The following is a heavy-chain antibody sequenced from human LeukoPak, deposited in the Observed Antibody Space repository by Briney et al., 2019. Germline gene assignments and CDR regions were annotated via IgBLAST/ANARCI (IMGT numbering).Heavy chain of an antibody. CDR1: GGSISSSSYY. CDR2: IYYSGST. D-gene: IGHD3-22*01. CDR3: ARRNYDSRASDAFDI. V-gene: IGHV4-39*01. J-gene: IGHJ3*02. Sequence: PSETLSLTCTVSGGSISSSSYYWGWIRQPPGKGLEWIGSIYYSGSTYYNPSLKSRVTISVDTSKNQFSLKLSSVTAADTAVYYCARRNYDSRASDAFDIWGQETMVTVSS.